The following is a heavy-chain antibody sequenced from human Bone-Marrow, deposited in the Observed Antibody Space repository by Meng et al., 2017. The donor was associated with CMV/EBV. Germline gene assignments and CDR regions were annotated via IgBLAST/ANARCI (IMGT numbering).Heavy chain of an antibody. V-gene: IGHV1-2*02. CDR2: IKPSSGET. J-gene: IGHJ4*02. CDR1: GYTFTGYY. Sequence: ASVKVSCKASGYTFTGYYMHWVRQAPGQGLEWMGWIKPSSGETSSAQKFQGRLTMTRITSISTVYMELTSPRSDDAAVYYCARDDYNNYGEYVYWGQGTLVTVSS. CDR3: ARDDYNNYGEYVY. D-gene: IGHD4-11*01.